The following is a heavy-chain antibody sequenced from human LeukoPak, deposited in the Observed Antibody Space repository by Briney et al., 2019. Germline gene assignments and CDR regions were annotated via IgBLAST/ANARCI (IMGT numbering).Heavy chain of an antibody. V-gene: IGHV3-23*01. CDR2: ISAGGGRT. Sequence: QPGGSLRLSCAASGFTFSSYAMSWVRQAPGKGLEWVSGISAGGGRTYYADSVKGRFINSRDNSKNTLYLQMNSLRAEDTAVYYCAREGSGSWGGDFDYWGQGTLVTVSS. D-gene: IGHD3-10*01. CDR1: GFTFSSYA. CDR3: AREGSGSWGGDFDY. J-gene: IGHJ4*02.